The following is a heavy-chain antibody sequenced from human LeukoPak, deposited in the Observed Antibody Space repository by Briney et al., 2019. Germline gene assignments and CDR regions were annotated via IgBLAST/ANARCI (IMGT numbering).Heavy chain of an antibody. CDR2: IYPGDSDT. CDR1: GYTFTNYW. CDR3: ARHSYGDYVYFDL. D-gene: IGHD4-17*01. J-gene: IGHJ2*01. Sequence: GESLKISCKGSGYTFTNYWIGWVRQMPGKGLEWMGNIYPGDSDTRYSPSFQGQVTISADKSISTAYLQWSSLKASDTAMYYCARHSYGDYVYFDLWGRGTLVTVSS. V-gene: IGHV5-51*01.